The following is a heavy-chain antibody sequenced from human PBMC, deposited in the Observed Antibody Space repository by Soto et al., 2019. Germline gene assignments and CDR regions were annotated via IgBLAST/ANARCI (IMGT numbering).Heavy chain of an antibody. CDR3: AKDQIPGYAAEWSVGYYFHF. J-gene: IGHJ4*02. D-gene: IGHD2-15*01. Sequence: SLRLSCAASGFTSNRQAMSWVRQAPGKGLEWLSAISVSGKTYYSNSVKGRFTISRDTSENTIHLQMNTLRAEDTGVYYCAKDQIPGYAAEWSVGYYFHFWGQGTAVTVSS. V-gene: IGHV3-23*01. CDR2: ISVSGKT. CDR1: GFTSNRQA.